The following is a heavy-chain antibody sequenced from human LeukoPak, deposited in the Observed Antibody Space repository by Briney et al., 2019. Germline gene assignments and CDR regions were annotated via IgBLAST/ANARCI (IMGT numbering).Heavy chain of an antibody. J-gene: IGHJ4*02. Sequence: PGGSLRLSCAASGFTFSSYAMSWVRQAPGKGLEWVSGISGSGGSTYYADSVKGRFTISRDNSENTLYLQMNSLRAEDTAVYYCAKVKGYDSSGYYSFFDYWGQGTLVTVSS. CDR1: GFTFSSYA. CDR3: AKVKGYDSSGYYSFFDY. V-gene: IGHV3-23*01. CDR2: ISGSGGST. D-gene: IGHD3-22*01.